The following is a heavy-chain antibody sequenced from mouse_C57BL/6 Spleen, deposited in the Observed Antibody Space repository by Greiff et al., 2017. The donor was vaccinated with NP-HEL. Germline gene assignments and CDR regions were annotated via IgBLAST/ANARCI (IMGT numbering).Heavy chain of an antibody. CDR1: GYSFTGYY. CDR3: ARSVLRYFDY. D-gene: IGHD1-1*01. CDR2: INPSTGGT. V-gene: IGHV1-42*01. J-gene: IGHJ2*01. Sequence: EVQLQESGPELVKPGASVKISCKASGYSFTGYYMNWVKQSPEKSLEWIGEINPSTGGTTYNQKFKAKATLTVDKSSSTAYMQLKSLTSEDSAVYYCARSVLRYFDYWGQGTTLTVSS.